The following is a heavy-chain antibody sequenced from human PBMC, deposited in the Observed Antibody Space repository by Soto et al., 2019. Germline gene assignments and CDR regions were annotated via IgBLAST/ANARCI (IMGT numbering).Heavy chain of an antibody. D-gene: IGHD5-18*01. J-gene: IGHJ4*02. Sequence: GVSLRLSCAASGFTFSSYGMHWVRQAPGKGLEWVAVISYDGSNKYYADSVKGRFTISRDNSKNTLYLQMNSLRAEDTAVYYCAKGIQLWSPFDYWGQGTLVTVSS. CDR3: AKGIQLWSPFDY. CDR1: GFTFSSYG. CDR2: ISYDGSNK. V-gene: IGHV3-30*18.